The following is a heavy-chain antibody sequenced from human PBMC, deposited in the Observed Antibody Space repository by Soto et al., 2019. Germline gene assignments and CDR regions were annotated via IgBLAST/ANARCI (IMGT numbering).Heavy chain of an antibody. Sequence: ASVKVSCKASGYTFTGYYMHWVRQAPGQGLEWMGWINPNSGGTNYAQKFQGWVTMTRDTSISTAYMELSRLRSDDTAVYYCARQKDYYGSGIVCGMDVWGQGTTVTVSS. CDR3: ARQKDYYGSGIVCGMDV. D-gene: IGHD3-10*01. CDR1: GYTFTGYY. V-gene: IGHV1-2*04. CDR2: INPNSGGT. J-gene: IGHJ6*02.